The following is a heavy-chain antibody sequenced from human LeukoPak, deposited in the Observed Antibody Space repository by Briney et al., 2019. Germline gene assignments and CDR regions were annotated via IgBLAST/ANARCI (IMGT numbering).Heavy chain of an antibody. Sequence: SETLSLTCAVSGASISNYYWSWVRQPPGKGLEWIGYIHHSGSTNYNPSLKSRVTISVDTSKNQFSLKLSSVTAADTAVYYCARGPRPHPWGSYPYYFDYWGQGTLVTVSS. CDR2: IHHSGST. D-gene: IGHD3-16*01. J-gene: IGHJ4*02. CDR1: GASISNYY. CDR3: ARGPRPHPWGSYPYYFDY. V-gene: IGHV4-59*01.